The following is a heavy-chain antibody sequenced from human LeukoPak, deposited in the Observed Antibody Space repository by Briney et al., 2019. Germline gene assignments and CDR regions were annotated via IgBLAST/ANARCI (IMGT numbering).Heavy chain of an antibody. D-gene: IGHD7-27*01. Sequence: GGSLRLSCAASGFNFYNFWMTWVRQAPGKGLEWVANIKQNGMDTYYVDSVKGRFTISRDNAKNALYLQMNSLRGEDTAVYYCARDYTGGWNDYWGQGTLVTVSS. CDR1: GFNFYNFW. CDR3: ARDYTGGWNDY. J-gene: IGHJ4*02. V-gene: IGHV3-7*01. CDR2: IKQNGMDT.